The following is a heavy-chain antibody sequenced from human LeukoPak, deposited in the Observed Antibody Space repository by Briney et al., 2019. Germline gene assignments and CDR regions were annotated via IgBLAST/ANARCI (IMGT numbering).Heavy chain of an antibody. CDR2: IIPIFGTA. D-gene: IGHD1-26*01. CDR3: AKHGIRELHFDY. CDR1: GGTFSSYA. V-gene: IGHV1-69*01. J-gene: IGHJ4*02. Sequence: PGSSVKVSCKASGGTFSSYAISWVRQAPGQGLEWMGGIIPIFGTANYAQKFQGRVTITADESTSTAYMELSSLRSEDTAVYYCAKHGIRELHFDYWGQGTLVTVSS.